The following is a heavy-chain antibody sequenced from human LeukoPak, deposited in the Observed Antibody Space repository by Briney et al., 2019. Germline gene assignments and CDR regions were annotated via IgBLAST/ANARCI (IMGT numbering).Heavy chain of an antibody. Sequence: GGSLRLSCAASGFTFSSYGMHWVRQAPGKGLEWVAVIWYDGSNKYYADSVKGRFTISRDNSKNTLYLQMNSLRAEDTAVYYCARDVGGYTSLIDYWGQGTLVTVSS. CDR3: ARDVGGYTSLIDY. J-gene: IGHJ4*02. CDR2: IWYDGSNK. V-gene: IGHV3-33*01. CDR1: GFTFSSYG. D-gene: IGHD5-12*01.